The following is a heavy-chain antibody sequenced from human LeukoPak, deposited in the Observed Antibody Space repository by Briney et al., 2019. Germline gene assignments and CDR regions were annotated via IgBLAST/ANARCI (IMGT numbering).Heavy chain of an antibody. Sequence: SETLSLTCTVSGGSISSYYWSWIRQPPGKGLEWIGYIYYTGTTNYNPSLKSRVTISVDTSKNHFSLRLSSVTAADTALYYCAREKDGSHDYWGQGILVTVSS. V-gene: IGHV4-59*01. D-gene: IGHD5-24*01. CDR3: AREKDGSHDY. CDR2: IYYTGTT. CDR1: GGSISSYY. J-gene: IGHJ4*02.